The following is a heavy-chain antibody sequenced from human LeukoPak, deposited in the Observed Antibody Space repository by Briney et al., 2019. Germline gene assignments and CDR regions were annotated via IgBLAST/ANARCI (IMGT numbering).Heavy chain of an antibody. CDR1: GFTFSSRA. Sequence: PGGSLRLSCAASGFTFSSRAMHWVRQAPGKGLEWVAVISSDGNNKYYADSVKGRFTISRDYSKNTLYLQMNSLRAEDTAVYYCARAHYYDSSGYYYYFDYWGQGTLVTVSS. CDR2: ISSDGNNK. V-gene: IGHV3-30-3*01. D-gene: IGHD3-22*01. J-gene: IGHJ4*02. CDR3: ARAHYYDSSGYYYYFDY.